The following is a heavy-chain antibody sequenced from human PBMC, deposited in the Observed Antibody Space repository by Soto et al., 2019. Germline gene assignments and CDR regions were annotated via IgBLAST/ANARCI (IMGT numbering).Heavy chain of an antibody. CDR3: ARLGGLVDTGTWIH. D-gene: IGHD1-26*01. J-gene: IGHJ4*02. CDR1: GYRFSTYC. Sequence: GESLKISGKASGYRFSTYCIGWVRQRPGKGPEWMAIIYPGDSDTRENPSFQGQVTISADKSSNTVHLQWRSLKASDTAIYYCARLGGLVDTGTWIHWGPGTAVTV. CDR2: IYPGDSDT. V-gene: IGHV5-51*01.